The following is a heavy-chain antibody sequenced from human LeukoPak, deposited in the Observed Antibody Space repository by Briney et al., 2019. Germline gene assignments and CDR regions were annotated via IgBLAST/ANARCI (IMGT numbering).Heavy chain of an antibody. D-gene: IGHD2-2*01. J-gene: IGHJ4*02. V-gene: IGHV3-30-3*01. CDR3: ARARSTVVPAALDY. CDR2: ISYDGSNK. Sequence: GGSLRLSCAASGFTFSSYAMHWVRQAPGKGLEWVAVISYDGSNKYYADSVKGRFTISRDNSKNTLYLQMNSLRAEDTAVYYCARARSTVVPAALDYWAREPWSPSPQ. CDR1: GFTFSSYA.